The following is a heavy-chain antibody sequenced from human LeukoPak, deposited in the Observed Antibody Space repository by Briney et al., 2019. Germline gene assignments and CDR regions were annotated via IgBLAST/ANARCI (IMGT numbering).Heavy chain of an antibody. J-gene: IGHJ4*02. D-gene: IGHD3-16*01. Sequence: SQTLSLTCAISGDSVSSNNVAWNWLRQSPSRGLEWLGRTYYRSKWYNEYAESVKSRITINPDTTKNHFSLQLNSVTPEDTAVYYCARRGTRERGYFDYWGQGTLATVSS. CDR3: ARRGTRERGYFDY. CDR2: TYYRSKWYN. V-gene: IGHV6-1*01. CDR1: GDSVSSNNVA.